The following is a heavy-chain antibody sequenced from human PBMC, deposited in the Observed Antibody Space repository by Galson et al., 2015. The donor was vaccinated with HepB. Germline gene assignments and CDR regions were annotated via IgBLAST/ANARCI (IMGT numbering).Heavy chain of an antibody. CDR1: GFTLSSYG. CDR2: IRYDGSNK. Sequence: SLRLSCAASGFTLSSYGMHWVRQAPGKGLEWVAFIRYDGSNKFYADFAKGRFTISRDDSKNTLFLQMSSLRVEDTAVYYCAKITLYDSSGLHDFWGQGTLAIVSS. V-gene: IGHV3-30*02. CDR3: AKITLYDSSGLHDF. J-gene: IGHJ4*02. D-gene: IGHD3-22*01.